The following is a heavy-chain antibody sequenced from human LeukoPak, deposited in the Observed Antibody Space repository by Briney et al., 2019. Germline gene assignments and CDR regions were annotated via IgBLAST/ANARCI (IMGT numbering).Heavy chain of an antibody. D-gene: IGHD4-23*01. V-gene: IGHV3-23*01. CDR2: ISGSGGST. CDR3: AKDVTYGGNWFAGGDY. CDR1: GFTFNSYA. Sequence: GGSLRLSCAASGFTFNSYAMSSVRQAPGKGLEYVSSISGSGGSTYYADSVKGRFTISRDNSKNTLYLQMNSLRAEDTAVYYCAKDVTYGGNWFAGGDYWGQGTLVTVSS. J-gene: IGHJ4*02.